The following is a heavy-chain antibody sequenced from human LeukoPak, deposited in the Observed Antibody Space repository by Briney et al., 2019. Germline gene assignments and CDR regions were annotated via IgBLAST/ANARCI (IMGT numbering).Heavy chain of an antibody. CDR3: ARHAHSSGYYWYFDL. CDR1: GYSISSGYY. J-gene: IGHJ2*01. D-gene: IGHD3-22*01. Sequence: TSETLSLTCAVSGYSISSGYYWGWIRRPPGKGLEWIGSIYHSGSTYYNPSLKSRVTISVDTSKNQFSLKLSSVTAADTAVYYCARHAHSSGYYWYFDLWGRGTLVTVSS. V-gene: IGHV4-38-2*01. CDR2: IYHSGST.